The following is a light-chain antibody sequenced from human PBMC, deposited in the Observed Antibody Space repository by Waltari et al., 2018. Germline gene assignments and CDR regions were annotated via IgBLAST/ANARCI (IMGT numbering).Light chain of an antibody. CDR1: SSNIGSNA. Sequence: QSVLTQPPSASGTPGQRVTIYCSGRSSNIGSNAVTWYHQSPGAAPKLLVYTNVQRPSGVPDRFSGSKAGTSASLAISGLQSEDEADYYCAAWDDSLNGVIFGGGTKLTVL. CDR3: AAWDDSLNGVI. CDR2: TNV. J-gene: IGLJ2*01. V-gene: IGLV1-44*01.